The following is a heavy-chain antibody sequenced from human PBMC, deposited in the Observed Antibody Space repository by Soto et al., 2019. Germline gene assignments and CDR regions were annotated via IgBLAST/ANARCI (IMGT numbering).Heavy chain of an antibody. V-gene: IGHV3-30*18. CDR3: AKDRSSTWSLDY. CDR1: GFTFSSYG. J-gene: IGHJ4*02. Sequence: GGSLRLSCAASGFTFSSYGMHWVRQAPGKGLEWVAVISADGRNKDYVDSVKGRFTISRDNSKNTLYLQMNSLRAEDTAVYYCAKDRSSTWSLDYWGQGT. CDR2: ISADGRNK. D-gene: IGHD6-13*01.